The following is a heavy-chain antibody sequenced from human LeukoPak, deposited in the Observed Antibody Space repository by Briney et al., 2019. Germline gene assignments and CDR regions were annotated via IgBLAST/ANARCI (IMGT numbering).Heavy chain of an antibody. J-gene: IGHJ5*02. CDR3: ARDSRYYDSSGYLNWFDP. V-gene: IGHV4-59*01. CDR1: GGSISSYY. D-gene: IGHD3-22*01. CDR2: IYYSGST. Sequence: PSETLSLTCTVSGGSISSYYWSWIRQPPGKGLEWIGYIYYSGSTNYNPSLKSRVTISVDTSKNQFSLKLSSVTAADTAVYYCARDSRYYDSSGYLNWFDPWGQGTLVTVSS.